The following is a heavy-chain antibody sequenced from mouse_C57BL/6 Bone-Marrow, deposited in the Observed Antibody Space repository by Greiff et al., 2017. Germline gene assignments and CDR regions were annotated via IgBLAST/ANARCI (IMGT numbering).Heavy chain of an antibody. D-gene: IGHD2-1*01. V-gene: IGHV1-55*01. CDR3: ARDYYGNFYFDY. CDR1: GYTFTSYW. CDR2: ISPGSGST. Sequence: QVQLQQPGAELVKPGASVKMSCKASGYTFTSYWITWVKQRPGQGLEWIGDISPGSGSTNYNEKFKSKAILTVDTSSSTAYMQFSSLTSEDSAVYYCARDYYGNFYFDYWGQGTTLTGSS. J-gene: IGHJ2*01.